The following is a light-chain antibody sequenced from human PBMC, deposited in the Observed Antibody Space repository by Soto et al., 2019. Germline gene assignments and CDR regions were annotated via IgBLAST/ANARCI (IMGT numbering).Light chain of an antibody. CDR1: SSNIGGNS. CDR3: GSWDSSLSAYV. J-gene: IGLJ1*01. Sequence: QSVLTQSPSVSAAPGQKVTISCSGSSSNIGGNSVSWYQQLPGTAPKLLIYDDNKRPSGIPDRFSGSKSGTSATLGITGFQTGDEADYYCGSWDSSLSAYVFGTGTKVT. CDR2: DDN. V-gene: IGLV1-51*01.